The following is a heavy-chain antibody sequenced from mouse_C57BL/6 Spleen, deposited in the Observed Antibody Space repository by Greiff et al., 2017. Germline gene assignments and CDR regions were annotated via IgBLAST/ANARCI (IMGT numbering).Heavy chain of an antibody. D-gene: IGHD4-1*01. V-gene: IGHV5-4*01. CDR1: GFTFSSYA. Sequence: EVMLVESGGGLVKPGGSLKLSCAASGFTFSSYAMSWVRQTPDKRLEWVATISDGGSYTYYPENVKGRFTISRDNAKNNLYLQMSHLKSEDTAMYYYARERGTGTTDYFDYWGQGTTLTVSS. CDR2: ISDGGSYT. J-gene: IGHJ2*01. CDR3: ARERGTGTTDYFDY.